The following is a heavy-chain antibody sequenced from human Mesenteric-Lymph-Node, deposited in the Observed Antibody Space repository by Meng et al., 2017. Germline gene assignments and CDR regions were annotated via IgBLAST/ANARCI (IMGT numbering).Heavy chain of an antibody. J-gene: IGHJ1*01. CDR3: ARTFSSGWSLFQH. CDR1: GGSISSSHW. V-gene: IGHV4-4*02. CDR2: IYHSGSS. D-gene: IGHD6-19*01. Sequence: QLQESGPGLVKPSGTLSLTCAVSGGSISSSHWWSWVRQPPGKGLEWIGEIYHSGSSNYNPSLKSRVTISADKSKNHFSLKLSSVTAADTAVYYCARTFSSGWSLFQHWGQGTLVTVSS.